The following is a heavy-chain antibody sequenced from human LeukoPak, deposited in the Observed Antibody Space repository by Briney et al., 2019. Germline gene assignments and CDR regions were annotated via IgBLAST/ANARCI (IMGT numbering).Heavy chain of an antibody. CDR2: INPNSGGT. D-gene: IGHD3-16*02. CDR1: GYTFTGYY. CDR3: ARGSEATFYDYVWGSYRYADYFDY. V-gene: IGHV1-2*02. Sequence: ASVKVSCKASGYTFTGYYMHWVRQAPGQGLEWMGWINPNSGGTNYAQKFQGRVTMTRDTSISTAYMELSRLRSDDTAVYYCARGSEATFYDYVWGSYRYADYFDYWGQGTLVTVSS. J-gene: IGHJ4*02.